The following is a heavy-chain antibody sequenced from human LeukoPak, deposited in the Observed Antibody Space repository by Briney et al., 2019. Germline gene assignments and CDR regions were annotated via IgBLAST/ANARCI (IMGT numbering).Heavy chain of an antibody. CDR1: GFTVSSNY. CDR3: AKDGPETYYYDSSGHDY. CDR2: IYSGGST. D-gene: IGHD3-22*01. J-gene: IGHJ4*02. Sequence: GGSLRLSCAASGFTVSSNYMSWVRQAPGKGLEWVSVIYSGGSTYYADSVKGRFTISRDNSKNTLYLQMNSLRAEDTAVYYCAKDGPETYYYDSSGHDYWGQGTLVTVSS. V-gene: IGHV3-53*01.